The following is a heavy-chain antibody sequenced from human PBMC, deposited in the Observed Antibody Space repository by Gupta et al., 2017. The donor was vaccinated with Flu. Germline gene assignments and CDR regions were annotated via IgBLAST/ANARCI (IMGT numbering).Heavy chain of an antibody. J-gene: IGHJ4*02. D-gene: IGHD5-12*01. CDR3: TTDLPLEMATSYYFDY. Sequence: KGLEWVGRIKSKTDGGTTDYAAPVKGRFTISRDDSKNTLYLQMNSLKTEDTAVYYCTTDLPLEMATSYYFDYWGQGTLVTVSS. CDR2: IKSKTDGGTT. V-gene: IGHV3-15*01.